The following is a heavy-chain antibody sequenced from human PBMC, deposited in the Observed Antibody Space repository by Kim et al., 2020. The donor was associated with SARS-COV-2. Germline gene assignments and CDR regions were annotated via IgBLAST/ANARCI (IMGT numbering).Heavy chain of an antibody. Sequence: GGSLRLSCAASGFTVNDYTINWVRQAPGKGLESVSEISSSSIFYANSVKGRFSVSRDNAKNSVYLQMKSLRDDDTAVYYCARGTYVFDIWGHGTMVTVSS. CDR2: ISSSSI. CDR3: ARGTYVFDI. V-gene: IGHV3-48*02. CDR1: GFTVNDYT. J-gene: IGHJ3*02.